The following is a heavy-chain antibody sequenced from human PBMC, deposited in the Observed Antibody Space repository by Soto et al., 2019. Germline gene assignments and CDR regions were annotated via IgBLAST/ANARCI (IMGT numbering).Heavy chain of an antibody. CDR1: GGSISSYY. V-gene: IGHV4-59*01. CDR2: IYYSGST. J-gene: IGHJ6*02. CDR3: AREDDGGDRDYYGLDV. Sequence: SETLSLTCTVSGGSISSYYWSWIRQPPGKGLEWIGYIYYSGSTNYSPSLKSRVTISVDTSKNQFSLKLSSVTAADTAVYYCAREDDGGDRDYYGLDVWGQGTTVTVSS. D-gene: IGHD2-21*02.